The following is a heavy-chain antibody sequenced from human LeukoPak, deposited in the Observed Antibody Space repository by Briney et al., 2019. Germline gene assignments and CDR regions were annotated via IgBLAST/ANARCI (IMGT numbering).Heavy chain of an antibody. D-gene: IGHD6-19*01. CDR1: GFTFNDAW. V-gene: IGHV3-15*01. CDR3: TAGVAVTGTGA. Sequence: PGGSLRLSCEASGFTFNDAWMTWVRQAPGKGLEWIGRIKSKAGGGTINYAAPVKGRFTISRDDSKNTLYLQMNSLKTEDTAVYYCTAGVAVTGTGAWGQGTLVTVSS. CDR2: IKSKAGGGTI. J-gene: IGHJ5*02.